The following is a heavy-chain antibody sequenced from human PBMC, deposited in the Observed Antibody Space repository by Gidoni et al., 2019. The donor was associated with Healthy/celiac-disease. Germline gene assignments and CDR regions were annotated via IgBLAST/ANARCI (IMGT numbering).Heavy chain of an antibody. CDR1: GVTFSSYA. D-gene: IGHD2-15*01. V-gene: IGHV3-64D*06. CDR2: ISSNGGST. J-gene: IGHJ4*02. Sequence: EVQLVESGGGLVQLGGSLSLSCPASGVTFSSYAMHWVRQAPGKGLEYVSAISSNGGSTYYADSVKGRFTISRDNSKNTLYLQMSSLRAEDTAVYYCVKDNCSGGSCYYYFDYWGQGTLVTVSS. CDR3: VKDNCSGGSCYYYFDY.